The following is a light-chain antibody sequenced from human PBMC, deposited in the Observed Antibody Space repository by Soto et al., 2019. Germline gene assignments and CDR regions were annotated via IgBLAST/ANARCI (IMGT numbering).Light chain of an antibody. CDR2: DAS. J-gene: IGKJ1*01. V-gene: IGKV3-11*01. CDR1: QSVSDNY. CDR3: QQRSNWAWT. Sequence: ENVLTQSPGTLSLSPGERATLSCRASQSVSDNYLAWYQQKPGQAPRLLIYDASNRATGIPARFSGSGSGTDFTLTISSLEPEDFAVYYCQQRSNWAWTFGQGTKVDIK.